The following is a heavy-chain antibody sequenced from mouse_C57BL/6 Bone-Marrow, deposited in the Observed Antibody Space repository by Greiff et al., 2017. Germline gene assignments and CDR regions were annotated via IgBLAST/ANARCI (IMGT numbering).Heavy chain of an antibody. CDR3: TREIYDDYDPDY. Sequence: VQLQQSGAELVRPGASVTLSCKASGYTFTDYEMHWVKQTPVHGLEWIGAIDPETGGTAYNQKFKGKAILTADKSSSTAYMELRSLTSEDSAVYYCTREIYDDYDPDYWGQGTTLTVSS. J-gene: IGHJ2*01. CDR2: IDPETGGT. D-gene: IGHD2-4*01. CDR1: GYTFTDYE. V-gene: IGHV1-15*01.